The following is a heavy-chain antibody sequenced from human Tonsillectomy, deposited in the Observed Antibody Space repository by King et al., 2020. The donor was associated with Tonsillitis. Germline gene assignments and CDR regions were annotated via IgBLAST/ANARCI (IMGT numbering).Heavy chain of an antibody. CDR2: FYFSGNT. CDR1: VGSISSSPYY. Sequence: QLQLQESGPGLVKPSETLSLTCAVSVGSISSSPYYWGWIRQPPGKRLVWIGIFYFSGNTYYNPSLKSRVTISVDTSMNQFSLSLTSVTAADTAVYYCARDYGLNWGQGTLVTVSS. V-gene: IGHV4-39*01. J-gene: IGHJ4*02. CDR3: ARDYGLN. D-gene: IGHD4-17*01.